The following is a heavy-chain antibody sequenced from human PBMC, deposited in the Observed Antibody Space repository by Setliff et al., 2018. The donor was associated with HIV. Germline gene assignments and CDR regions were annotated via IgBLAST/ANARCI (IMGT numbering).Heavy chain of an antibody. CDR1: GYTFTSYG. Sequence: GASVKVFCKASGYTFTSYGISWVRQAPGQGLEWMGWISAYNGNTNYAQKLQGRVTMTTDTSTSTAYMELRSLRSDDTAVYYCAREIGVYDSSGYYYVPDAFDIWGQGTMVTVSS. CDR3: AREIGVYDSSGYYYVPDAFDI. J-gene: IGHJ3*02. V-gene: IGHV1-18*01. CDR2: ISAYNGNT. D-gene: IGHD3-22*01.